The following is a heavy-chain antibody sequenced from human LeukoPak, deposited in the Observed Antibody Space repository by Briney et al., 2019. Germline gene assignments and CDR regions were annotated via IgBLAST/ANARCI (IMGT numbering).Heavy chain of an antibody. J-gene: IGHJ4*02. CDR2: INPNSGGT. Sequence: ASVKVSCKASGYTFTGYYMHWVRQAPGQGLEWMGWINPNSGGTNYAQKFQGRVTMTRDTSISTAYMELSRLRSDDTAVYYCARGRELILRYFDWLFPEHFDHWGQGTLVTVSS. V-gene: IGHV1-2*02. D-gene: IGHD3-9*01. CDR3: ARGRELILRYFDWLFPEHFDH. CDR1: GYTFTGYY.